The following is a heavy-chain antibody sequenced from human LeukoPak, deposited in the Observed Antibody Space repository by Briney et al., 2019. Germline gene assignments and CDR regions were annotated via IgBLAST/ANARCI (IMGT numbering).Heavy chain of an antibody. V-gene: IGHV3-7*01. CDR2: IKQDESEK. Sequence: GGSLRLSCAASGFTFSTYNMNWVRQAPGKGLEWVANIKQDESEKNYVDSVKGRFTISRDNAKNLLYLQMNNLRAEDTAVYYCARRSGYYWDAFDIWGQGTMVTVSS. CDR1: GFTFSTYN. J-gene: IGHJ3*02. D-gene: IGHD3-22*01. CDR3: ARRSGYYWDAFDI.